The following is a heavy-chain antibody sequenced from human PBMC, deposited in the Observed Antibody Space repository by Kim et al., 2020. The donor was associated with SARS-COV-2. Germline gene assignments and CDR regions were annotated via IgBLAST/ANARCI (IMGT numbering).Heavy chain of an antibody. Sequence: SETLSLTCTVSGGSIKSGLNYWSWIRQHPGKGLEWIGYIYYTGSTFKNPSLQSRVTISLDTSENHFSLKLNSVTAADTATYYCAAVDYASGRMAVWGQGT. V-gene: IGHV4-31*03. CDR2: IYYTGST. J-gene: IGHJ6*02. CDR1: GGSIKSGLNY. CDR3: AAVDYASGRMAV. D-gene: IGHD3-10*01.